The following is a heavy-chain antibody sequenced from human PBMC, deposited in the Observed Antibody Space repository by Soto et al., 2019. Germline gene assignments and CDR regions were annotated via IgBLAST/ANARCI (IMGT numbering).Heavy chain of an antibody. CDR3: TTDPVTMIVVVPSSG. CDR1: GFTFCNAW. J-gene: IGHJ4*02. V-gene: IGHV3-15*07. D-gene: IGHD3-22*01. CDR2: IKSKTDGGTT. Sequence: GGSLILSCAASGFTFCNAWMNWVRQAPGKGLEWVGRIKSKTDGGTTDYAAPVKGRFTISRDDSKNTLYLQMNSLRTEDTAVYYCTTDPVTMIVVVPSSGWGQGTLVTVSS.